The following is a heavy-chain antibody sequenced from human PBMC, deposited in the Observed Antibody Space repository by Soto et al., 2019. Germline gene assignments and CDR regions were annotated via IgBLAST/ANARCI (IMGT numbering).Heavy chain of an antibody. J-gene: IGHJ3*01. CDR3: ARGLTRFGESTDPCDV. V-gene: IGHV1-18*01. D-gene: IGHD3-10*01. Sequence: QVQLVQFGAEVKNPGASVTVSCKASGYEFDNYGISWVRQAPGQGLEWMGWISGYNGNTNSAENFHGRVTMTRDTSTRIAYMELKSLISDDTAVYYCARGLTRFGESTDPCDVWGQGTMVTVSS. CDR1: GYEFDNYG. CDR2: ISGYNGNT.